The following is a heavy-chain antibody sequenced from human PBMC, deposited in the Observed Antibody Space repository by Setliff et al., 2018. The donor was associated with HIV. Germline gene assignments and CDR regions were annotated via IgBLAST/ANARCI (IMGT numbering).Heavy chain of an antibody. V-gene: IGHV1-3*01. CDR3: ARGSCGGCYLSDY. CDR1: GYTFSTNA. CDR2: INAGDDNT. J-gene: IGHJ4*02. Sequence: ASVKVSCKASGYTFSTNAVHWVRQAPGQRLEWMGYINAGDDNTRYSQKFQGRVTITRDTSANTAYMELSSLRSEDTAVYYCARGSCGGCYLSDYWGQGTLVTVSS. D-gene: IGHD2-15*01.